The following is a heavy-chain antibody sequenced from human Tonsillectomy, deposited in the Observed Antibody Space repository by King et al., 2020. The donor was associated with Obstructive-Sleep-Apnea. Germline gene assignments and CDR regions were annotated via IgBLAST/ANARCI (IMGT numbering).Heavy chain of an antibody. CDR2: ITAYNGNT. V-gene: IGHV1-18*01. J-gene: IGHJ4*02. CDR1: GYTFATYG. CDR3: ARVNQAAAWSFDY. D-gene: IGHD6-13*01. Sequence: VQLVESGGEVKKPGASVKVSCKAAGYTFATYGVTWVRQAPGQGLEWMGWITAYNGNTKYAQNFQVRVTMTTDTSTSTAYMELRSLRSDETAVYYCARVNQAAAWSFDYWGQGTLVTVSS.